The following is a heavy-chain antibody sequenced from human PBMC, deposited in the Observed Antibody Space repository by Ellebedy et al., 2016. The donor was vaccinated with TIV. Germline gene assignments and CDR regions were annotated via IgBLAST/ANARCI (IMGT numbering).Heavy chain of an antibody. CDR2: INAGNGNT. D-gene: IGHD3-3*01. V-gene: IGHV1-3*01. CDR1: GYTFTSYA. Sequence: AASVKVSCKASGYTFTSYAMHWVRQAPGQRLEWIGWINAGNGNTKYSQKFQGRVTITRDTSASTAYMELSSLRSEDTAVYYCARGCTIFGVVIGFDPWGQGTLVTVSS. CDR3: ARGCTIFGVVIGFDP. J-gene: IGHJ5*02.